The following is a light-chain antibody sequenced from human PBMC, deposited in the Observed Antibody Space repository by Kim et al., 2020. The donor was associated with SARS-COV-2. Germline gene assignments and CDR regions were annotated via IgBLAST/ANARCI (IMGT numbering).Light chain of an antibody. CDR2: QDS. CDR1: KLGDKY. J-gene: IGLJ2*01. CDR3: QACDSGVV. V-gene: IGLV3-1*01. Sequence: SYELTQPPSVSVSPGQTASITCSGDKLGDKYACWYQQKPGQSPVLVIYQDSKRPSGIPERFSGSNSGNTATLTISGTQAMDEADYYCQACDSGVVFGGGTQLTVL.